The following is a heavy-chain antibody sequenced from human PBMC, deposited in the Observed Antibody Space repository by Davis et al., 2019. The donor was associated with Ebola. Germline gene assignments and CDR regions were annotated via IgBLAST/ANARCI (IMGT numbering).Heavy chain of an antibody. D-gene: IGHD5-12*01. CDR3: ARDSVFGYSGRFDP. Sequence: GGSLRLSCAASGFTVSSNYMSWVRQAPGKGLEWVSVIYSGGSTYYADSVKGRFTISRHNSKNTLYLQMNSLRAEDTAVYYCARDSVFGYSGRFDPWGQGTLVTVSS. CDR2: IYSGGST. V-gene: IGHV3-53*01. J-gene: IGHJ5*02. CDR1: GFTVSSNY.